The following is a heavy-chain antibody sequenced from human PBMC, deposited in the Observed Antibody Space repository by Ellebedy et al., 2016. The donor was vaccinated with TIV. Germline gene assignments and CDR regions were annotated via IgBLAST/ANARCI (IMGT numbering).Heavy chain of an antibody. J-gene: IGHJ1*01. Sequence: GESLKISCTASGFTFSSYAMCWVRQAPGKGLEWVLTISDSGGNTDFPDSVKCRFTISRDNDKKSLYQQMSRLRAEDRAIYYCSRSPNLWGQGSLVTVSS. CDR1: GFTFSSYA. D-gene: IGHD1-14*01. V-gene: IGHV3-23*01. CDR3: SRSPNL. CDR2: ISDSGGNT.